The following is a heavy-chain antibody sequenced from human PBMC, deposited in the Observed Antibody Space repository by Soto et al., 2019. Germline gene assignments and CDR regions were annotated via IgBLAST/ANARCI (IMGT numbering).Heavy chain of an antibody. CDR3: AREVGATGYFDY. D-gene: IGHD1-26*01. CDR1: GFTFSSYG. CDR2: IWYDGSNK. Sequence: QVQLAESGGGVVQPGRSLRLSCAASGFTFSSYGMHWVRQAPGKGLEWVAVIWYDGSNKYYADSVKGRFTISRDNSKNTLYLQMNSLRAEDTAVYYCAREVGATGYFDYWGQGTLVTVSS. J-gene: IGHJ4*02. V-gene: IGHV3-33*01.